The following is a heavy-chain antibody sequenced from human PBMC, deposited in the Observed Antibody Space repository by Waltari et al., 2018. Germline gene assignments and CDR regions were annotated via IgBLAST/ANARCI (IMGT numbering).Heavy chain of an antibody. D-gene: IGHD3-3*01. CDR1: GFTLSSLI. V-gene: IGHV3-21*02. Sequence: EMQLVESGGGLVKPGESLSLSCAASGFTLSSLILNRARQRPGKGLEWVASIMVDGRYVYYADSVKGRLTVSSDKAKNVLFLQVSSLTVEDTAVYYCARDSGGTIFGVGNWFDPWGQGTLVSVSS. CDR3: ARDSGGTIFGVGNWFDP. J-gene: IGHJ5*02. CDR2: IMVDGRYV.